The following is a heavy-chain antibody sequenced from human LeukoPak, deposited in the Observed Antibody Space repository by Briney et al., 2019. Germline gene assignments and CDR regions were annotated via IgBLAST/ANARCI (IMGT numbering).Heavy chain of an antibody. Sequence: SSVKVSCKASGYTFTGYYMHWVRQAPGQGLEWMGWINPNSGGTNYAQKFQGRVNMTRDTSISTAYMELSRLRSDDTAVYYCARDRVVVVPAQISPYYYYGMDVWGQGTTVTVSS. CDR2: INPNSGGT. J-gene: IGHJ6*02. CDR3: ARDRVVVVPAQISPYYYYGMDV. V-gene: IGHV1-2*02. D-gene: IGHD2-2*01. CDR1: GYTFTGYY.